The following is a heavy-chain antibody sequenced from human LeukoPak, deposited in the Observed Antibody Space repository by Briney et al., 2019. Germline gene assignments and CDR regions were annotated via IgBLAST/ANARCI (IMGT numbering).Heavy chain of an antibody. D-gene: IGHD6-6*01. CDR3: ASSTRSSVDY. J-gene: IGHJ4*02. CDR2: IYYSGST. CDR1: GGSISSYY. Sequence: LETLSLTCTVSGGSISSYYWSWIRQPPGKGLEWIGYIYYSGSTNYNPSLKSRVTISVDTSKNQFSLKLSSVTAADTAVYYCASSTRSSVDYWGQGTLVTVSS. V-gene: IGHV4-59*01.